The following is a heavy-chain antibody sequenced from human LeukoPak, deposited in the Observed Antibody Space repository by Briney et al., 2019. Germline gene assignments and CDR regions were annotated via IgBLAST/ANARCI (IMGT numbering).Heavy chain of an antibody. Sequence: GASVKVSCKASGYTFTGYYMHWVRQAPGQELEWMGWINPNRGGTNYAQNFQGRVHMTRDTSISTAYMELSRLRSDDTAVYYCARDRGGSYFDDAFVIWGQGTMVSVSS. CDR3: ARDRGGSYFDDAFVI. D-gene: IGHD1-26*01. CDR2: INPNRGGT. CDR1: GYTFTGYY. V-gene: IGHV1-2*02. J-gene: IGHJ3*02.